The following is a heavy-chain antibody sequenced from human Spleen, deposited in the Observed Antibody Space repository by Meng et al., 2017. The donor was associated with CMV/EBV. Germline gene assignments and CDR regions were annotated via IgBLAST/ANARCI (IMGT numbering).Heavy chain of an antibody. CDR3: ATGSGDFDH. V-gene: IGHV4-4*07. Sequence: VQLQESGPGLVKPSETLSLPCTVSGGSISSYYWSWIRQPAGKGLEWIGRIYISGDTNYNPSLKSRVTISKDTSKNQISLRLTSVTAADTAVYYCATGSGDFDHWGRGTLVTVSS. D-gene: IGHD1-26*01. CDR2: IYISGDT. CDR1: GGSISSYY. J-gene: IGHJ4*02.